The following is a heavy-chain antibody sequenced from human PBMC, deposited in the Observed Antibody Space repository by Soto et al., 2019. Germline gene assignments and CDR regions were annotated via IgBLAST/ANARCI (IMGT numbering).Heavy chain of an antibody. CDR2: VFYSGST. Sequence: SETQSLTCTVSGASISSSYWSWIRQSPGKGLEWIGYVFYSGSTNYNPSLKSRVTISVDTSKNQFSLKLKSVTAADTAVYYCARGYYDSSGQSNTFDIWGQGTMVTVSS. CDR3: ARGYYDSSGQSNTFDI. CDR1: GASISSSY. V-gene: IGHV4-59*01. J-gene: IGHJ3*02. D-gene: IGHD3-22*01.